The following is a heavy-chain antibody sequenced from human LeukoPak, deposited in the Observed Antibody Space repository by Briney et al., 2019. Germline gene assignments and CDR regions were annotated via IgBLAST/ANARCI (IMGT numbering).Heavy chain of an antibody. J-gene: IGHJ1*01. V-gene: IGHV4-39*01. CDR2: IYYRGST. CDR3: ATGVKIIPAAMSGNEYFHH. CDR1: GGSISSSTYH. Sequence: TSETLSLTCTVSGGSISSSTYHWGWIRQPPGKGLEWVGSIYYRGSTFYNPSLKSRVTISIDTSKNQFSLKLTSVTAADTAVYFCATGVKIIPAAMSGNEYFHHWGQGTLVTVSS. D-gene: IGHD2-2*01.